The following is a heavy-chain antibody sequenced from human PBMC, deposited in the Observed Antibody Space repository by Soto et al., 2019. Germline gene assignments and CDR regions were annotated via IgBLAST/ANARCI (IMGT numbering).Heavy chain of an antibody. CDR3: ATAKLLLPWLFDY. V-gene: IGHV3-66*01. D-gene: IGHD2-15*01. Sequence: PGGSLRLSCVSSGITVSSNYMSWVRQAPGKGLEWVSVIYSGGSTYYADSVKGRFTISRDDSKNTLFLQMNSLRAEDTAVYYCATAKLLLPWLFDYWGQGTLVTVS. CDR1: GITVSSNY. CDR2: IYSGGST. J-gene: IGHJ4*02.